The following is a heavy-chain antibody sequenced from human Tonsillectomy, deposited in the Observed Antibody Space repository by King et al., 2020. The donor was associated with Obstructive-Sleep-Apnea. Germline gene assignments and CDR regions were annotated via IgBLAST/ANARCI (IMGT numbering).Heavy chain of an antibody. CDR3: TSALGSRALRDNWFDL. D-gene: IGHD3-10*01. Sequence: EVQLVESGGGLVKPGGSLRLSCAASGFIFSDYDMNWVRRAPGKGLEWVSSITTISHYIYYAESVKGRFTISRDNANNLVYLQMSSLRAEDTAMYYCTSALGSRALRDNWFDLWGQGTLVTVSS. V-gene: IGHV3-21*01. J-gene: IGHJ5*02. CDR2: ITTISHYI. CDR1: GFIFSDYD.